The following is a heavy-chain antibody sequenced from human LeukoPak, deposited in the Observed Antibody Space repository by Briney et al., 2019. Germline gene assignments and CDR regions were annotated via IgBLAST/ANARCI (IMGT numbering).Heavy chain of an antibody. CDR3: ARVSPGDVVVTAANWFDP. J-gene: IGHJ5*02. CDR1: GGSISSYY. V-gene: IGHV4-59*12. Sequence: PSETLSLTCTVSGGSISSYYWSWIRQPPGKGLEWIGYVYYSGSTYYNPSLKSRVTISVDTSKNQFSLKLSSVTAADTAVYYCARVSPGDVVVTAANWFDPWGQGTLVTVSS. D-gene: IGHD2-21*02. CDR2: VYYSGST.